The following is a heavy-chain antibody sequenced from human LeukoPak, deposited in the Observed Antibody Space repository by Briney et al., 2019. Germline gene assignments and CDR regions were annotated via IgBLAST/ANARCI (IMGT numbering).Heavy chain of an antibody. Sequence: ASVKVSCKASGYTFTDYYMHWVRQAPGQGLEWMGWIHPNSGGTNSAQNFQGRVTMTRDTSISTAYMELSRLRSDDTAVYYCARVYDSSGSSNWFDPWGQGTLVTVSS. CDR2: IHPNSGGT. J-gene: IGHJ5*02. V-gene: IGHV1-2*02. CDR3: ARVYDSSGSSNWFDP. D-gene: IGHD3-22*01. CDR1: GYTFTDYY.